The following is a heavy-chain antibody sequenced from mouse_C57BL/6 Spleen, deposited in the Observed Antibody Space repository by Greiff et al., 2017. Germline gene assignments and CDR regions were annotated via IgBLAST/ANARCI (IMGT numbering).Heavy chain of an antibody. J-gene: IGHJ2*01. CDR2: INPYNGGT. CDR1: GYTFTDYY. Sequence: VQLQQSGPVLVKPGASVKMSCKASGYTFTDYYMIWVKQSHGKSLEWIGVINPYNGGTSYNQKFKGKATLTVDKSSSTAYMELNSLTSDDSAVYYTASGYSGSFHGGQGTTVPVSS. CDR3: ASGYSGSFH. D-gene: IGHD1-1*01. V-gene: IGHV1-19*01.